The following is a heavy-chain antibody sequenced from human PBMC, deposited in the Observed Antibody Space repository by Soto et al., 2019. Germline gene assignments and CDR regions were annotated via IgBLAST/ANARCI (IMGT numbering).Heavy chain of an antibody. J-gene: IGHJ4*02. D-gene: IGHD1-7*01. V-gene: IGHV3-21*01. Sequence: EVQLVESGGGLVKPGGCLRLSCAASGFTFSSYSMNWVRQAPGKGLEWVSSISSSSSYIYYADSVKGRFTISRDNAKNSLYLQMNSLRAEDTAVYYCARGSGTGTTPEVVDYWGQGTLVTVSS. CDR2: ISSSSSYI. CDR3: ARGSGTGTTPEVVDY. CDR1: GFTFSSYS.